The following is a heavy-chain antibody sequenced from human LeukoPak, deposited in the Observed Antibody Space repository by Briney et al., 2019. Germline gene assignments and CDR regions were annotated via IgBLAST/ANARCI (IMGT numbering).Heavy chain of an antibody. V-gene: IGHV3-33*01. Sequence: GGSLRLSCAASGFTFSSYGLHWVRQAPGKGLEWVAVIWYDGSNKYYADSVKGRFTISRDNSKSRLYLQMNNLRAEDTAVYYCARERYSSGWYFDYWGQGTLVTVSS. D-gene: IGHD6-19*01. CDR2: IWYDGSNK. CDR3: ARERYSSGWYFDY. CDR1: GFTFSSYG. J-gene: IGHJ4*02.